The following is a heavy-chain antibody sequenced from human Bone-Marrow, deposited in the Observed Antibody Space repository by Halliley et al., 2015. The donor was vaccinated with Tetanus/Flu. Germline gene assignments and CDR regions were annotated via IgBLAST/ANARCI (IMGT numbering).Heavy chain of an antibody. CDR3: VRDITAYYDCSGYNAFDI. CDR1: GFPLRNYA. CDR2: ISDSSVST. Sequence: SLRLSCAASGFPLRNYAMSWVRQAPGKGLEWVSGISDSSVSTHYADSVKGRFTISRDNSKNTLYVQMNRMRAEDTAVYYCVRDITAYYDCSGYNAFDIWGQGTLVTVSS. V-gene: IGHV3-23*01. D-gene: IGHD3-22*01. J-gene: IGHJ3*02.